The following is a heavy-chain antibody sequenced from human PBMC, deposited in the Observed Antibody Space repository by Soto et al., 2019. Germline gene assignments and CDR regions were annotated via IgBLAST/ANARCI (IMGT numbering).Heavy chain of an antibody. Sequence: QMQLVQSGPEVKKPGTSVKVSCKASGFPFSSSVVQWVRQGRGQRLEWIGWIVVGSVHTKYAQKFQERVSITRDMSTSTAYMELTSLRSEDTAMYYCATPDYGDYWYFDLWCRGTLVTVSS. V-gene: IGHV1-58*01. J-gene: IGHJ2*01. CDR1: GFPFSSSV. CDR3: ATPDYGDYWYFDL. CDR2: IVVGSVHT. D-gene: IGHD4-17*01.